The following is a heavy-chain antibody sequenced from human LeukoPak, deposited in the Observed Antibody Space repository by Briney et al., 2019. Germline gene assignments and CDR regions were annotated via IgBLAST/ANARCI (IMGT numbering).Heavy chain of an antibody. V-gene: IGHV4-34*01. CDR1: GGSFSGYY. D-gene: IGHD3-10*01. Sequence: PSETLSLTCAVYGGSFSGYYWSWIRQPPGKGLEWIGEINHSGSTNYNPSLKSRVTISVDTSKNQFSLKLSSVTAADTAVYYCARGIRAILNWGQGTLVTVSS. CDR3: ARGIRAILN. CDR2: INHSGST. J-gene: IGHJ4*02.